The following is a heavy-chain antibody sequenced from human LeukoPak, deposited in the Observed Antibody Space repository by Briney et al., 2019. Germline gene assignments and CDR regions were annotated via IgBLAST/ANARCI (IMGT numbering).Heavy chain of an antibody. CDR2: IKQDGSEK. J-gene: IGHJ2*01. V-gene: IGHV3-7*05. CDR1: GFTFSSYW. CDR3: AREGDYDSSGYYPNWYFDL. D-gene: IGHD3-22*01. Sequence: GGSLRLSCAASGFTFSSYWMSWVRQAPGKGLEWVANIKQDGSEKYYVDSVKGRFTISRDNAKNSLYLQMNSLRAEDTAVYYCAREGDYDSSGYYPNWYFDLRGRGTLVTVSS.